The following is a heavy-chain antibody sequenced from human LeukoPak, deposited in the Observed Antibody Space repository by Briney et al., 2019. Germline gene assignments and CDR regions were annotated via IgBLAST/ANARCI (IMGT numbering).Heavy chain of an antibody. D-gene: IGHD6-6*01. V-gene: IGHV5-51*01. J-gene: IGHJ6*03. CDR3: ARQTAARLRGTYYYYMDV. Sequence: RRESLQISCQGSGSPFTSYWIGWVGQLPGKGLEWMGIIYPVDSDTRYSPSFQGQVTISADKSISTAYLQWSSLKASDTAMYYCARQTAARLRGTYYYYMDVWGKGTTVTVSS. CDR2: IYPVDSDT. CDR1: GSPFTSYW.